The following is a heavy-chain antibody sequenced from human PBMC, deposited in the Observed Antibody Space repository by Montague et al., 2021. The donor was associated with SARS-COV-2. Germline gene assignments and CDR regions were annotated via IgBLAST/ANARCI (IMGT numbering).Heavy chain of an antibody. D-gene: IGHD2-15*01. J-gene: IGHJ5*02. CDR2: IYNSGTT. CDR1: GDSISSYY. V-gene: IGHV4-59*01. CDR3: ARGGGYCRGSSCYYWFDP. Sequence: SETLSLTCTVSGDSISSYYWNWIRQPQGKGQDWIGYIYNSGTTNYNPYVKSRVTISVDTPKNQFYLKLNSVTAADTAVYYCARGGGYCRGSSCYYWFDPWGQGTLVTVSS.